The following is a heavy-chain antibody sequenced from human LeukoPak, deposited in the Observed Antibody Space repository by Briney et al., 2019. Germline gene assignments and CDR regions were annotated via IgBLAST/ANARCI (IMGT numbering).Heavy chain of an antibody. CDR1: GYTLNELS. CDR3: ATDRGGSGTRDY. V-gene: IGHV1-24*01. J-gene: IGHJ4*02. Sequence: ASVKVSCKVSGYTLNELSMHWVRQAPGKGIEWMGGFDPEDGETIYAQKFQGRVTMTEDTSTDTAYMELSSLRSEDTAVYYCATDRGGSGTRDYWGQGTLVTVSS. D-gene: IGHD3-10*01. CDR2: FDPEDGET.